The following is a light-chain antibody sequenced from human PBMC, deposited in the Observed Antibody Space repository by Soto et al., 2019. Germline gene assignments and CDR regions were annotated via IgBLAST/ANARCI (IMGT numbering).Light chain of an antibody. Sequence: EMVLTQSPGTLSWSPVERATPSCRASQSVSSSYLAWYQQKPGQAPRLLIYGASSRATGIPDRFSGSGSGTDFTLTISRLETEDFAVYYCQQYGSSPTFGQGTKVDIK. J-gene: IGKJ1*01. CDR1: QSVSSSY. CDR3: QQYGSSPT. V-gene: IGKV3-20*01. CDR2: GAS.